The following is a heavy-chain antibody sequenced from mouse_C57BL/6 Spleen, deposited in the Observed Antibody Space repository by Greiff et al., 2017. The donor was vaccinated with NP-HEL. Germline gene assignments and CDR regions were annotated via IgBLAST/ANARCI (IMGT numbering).Heavy chain of an antibody. CDR3: ANIYYDYEYAMDY. CDR1: GYTFTDYN. J-gene: IGHJ4*01. V-gene: IGHV1-22*01. D-gene: IGHD2-4*01. Sequence: VQLQQSGPELVKPGASVKMSCKASGYTFTDYNMHWVKPSHGKSLERIGYINPNNGGTSYNQKFKGKATLTVNKSSRPADMELRSLTSEDSAVYDCANIYYDYEYAMDYWGQGTSVTVSA. CDR2: INPNNGGT.